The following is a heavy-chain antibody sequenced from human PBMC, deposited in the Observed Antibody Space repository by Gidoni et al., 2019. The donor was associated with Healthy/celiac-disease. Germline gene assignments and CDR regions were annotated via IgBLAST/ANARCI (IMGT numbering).Heavy chain of an antibody. D-gene: IGHD2-2*01. CDR1: GYTFTGYY. CDR3: ARGGDGVVPAAIYYY. CDR2: INPNSGGT. V-gene: IGHV1-2*06. Sequence: QVQLVQSGAEVKKPGASVKVSCKASGYTFTGYYMHWVRQAPGQGLEWMGRINPNSGGTNYAQKFQGRVTMTRDTSISTAYMELSRLRSDDTAVYYCARGGDGVVPAAIYYYWGQGTLVTVSS. J-gene: IGHJ4*02.